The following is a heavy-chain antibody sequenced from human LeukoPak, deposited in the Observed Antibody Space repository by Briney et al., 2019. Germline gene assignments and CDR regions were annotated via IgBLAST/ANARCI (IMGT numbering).Heavy chain of an antibody. CDR1: GFTFDDYA. J-gene: IGHJ4*02. Sequence: GGSLRLSCAASGFTFDDYAMHWVRQAPGKGLEWVSLISGDGGRTYYADSVKGRFTISRGNSKKSLFLQMNSLRTEDTALYYCSKDLHDRGYPDYWGQGTLVTVSS. V-gene: IGHV3-43*02. CDR3: SKDLHDRGYPDY. D-gene: IGHD3-22*01. CDR2: ISGDGGRT.